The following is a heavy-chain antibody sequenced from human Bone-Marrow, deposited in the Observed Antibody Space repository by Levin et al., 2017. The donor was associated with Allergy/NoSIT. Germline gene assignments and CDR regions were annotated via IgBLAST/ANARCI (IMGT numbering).Heavy chain of an antibody. CDR2: ISGSGGST. J-gene: IGHJ5*02. V-gene: IGHV3-23*01. CDR3: AKVGDSTVTGSDWFDP. Sequence: GGSLRLSCAASGFTFSSYAMSWVRQAPGKGLEWVSAISGSGGSTYYADSVKGRFTISRDNSKNTLYLQMNSLRAEDTAVYYCAKVGDSTVTGSDWFDPWGQGTLVTVSS. D-gene: IGHD4-17*01. CDR1: GFTFSSYA.